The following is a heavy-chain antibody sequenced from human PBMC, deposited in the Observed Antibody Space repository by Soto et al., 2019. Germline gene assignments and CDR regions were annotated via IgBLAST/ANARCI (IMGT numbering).Heavy chain of an antibody. V-gene: IGHV3-30-3*01. Sequence: GGSLRLSCAASGFTFSSYAMHWVRQAPGKGLEWVAVIPYDGSNKYYADSVKGRFTISRDNSKNTLYLQMNSLRAEDTAVYYCARDMVLANFDYWGQGTLVTVSS. D-gene: IGHD2-15*01. CDR1: GFTFSSYA. J-gene: IGHJ4*02. CDR3: ARDMVLANFDY. CDR2: IPYDGSNK.